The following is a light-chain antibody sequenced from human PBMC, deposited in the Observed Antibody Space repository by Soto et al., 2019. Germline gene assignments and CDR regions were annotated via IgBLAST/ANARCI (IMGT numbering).Light chain of an antibody. CDR3: MQALQTPPT. J-gene: IGKJ3*01. V-gene: IGKV2-28*01. CDR2: LGS. Sequence: DIVITQSPLSLPVTPGEPASISCRSSQSLLHSNGYNYLDWYLQKPGQSPQLLIYLGSNRASGVPDRFSGSGSGTDFTLKISRVEAEDVGVYYCMQALQTPPTLCPGTKVDIK. CDR1: QSLLHSNGYNY.